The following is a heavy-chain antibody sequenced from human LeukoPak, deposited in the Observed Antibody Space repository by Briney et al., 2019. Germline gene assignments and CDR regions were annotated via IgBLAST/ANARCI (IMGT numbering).Heavy chain of an antibody. CDR3: ARTEAFCSDTSCSNWFDP. J-gene: IGHJ5*02. CDR1: GGSISSYF. V-gene: IGHV4-59*12. D-gene: IGHD2-2*01. CDR2: IYYTGST. Sequence: SETLSLTCTVSGGSISSYFWSWIRQPPGKELEWIGYIYYTGSTKYNPSLKSRVTMSVDKSKNQFSLKLSSVTAADTAVYYCARTEAFCSDTSCSNWFDPWGQGTLVTVSS.